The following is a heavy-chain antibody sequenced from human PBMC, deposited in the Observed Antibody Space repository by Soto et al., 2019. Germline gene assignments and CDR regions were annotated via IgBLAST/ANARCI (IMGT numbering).Heavy chain of an antibody. D-gene: IGHD2-21*01. CDR3: GKDRGGGAVVPDY. J-gene: IGHJ4*02. Sequence: QVQLVESGGGVAQPGRSLRLSCAASGFSFTTYGMHWVRQAPGEGLEWVAVIWYDGSNKYYADSVKGRFTISRDTSKNTLYLQRNSRGAEDTAVYYGGKDRGGGAVVPDYWGQGTLVTVSS. CDR2: IWYDGSNK. V-gene: IGHV3-33*06. CDR1: GFSFTTYG.